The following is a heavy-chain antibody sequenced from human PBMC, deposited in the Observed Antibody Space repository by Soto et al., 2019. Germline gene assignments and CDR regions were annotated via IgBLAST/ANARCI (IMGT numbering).Heavy chain of an antibody. CDR1: GFTFSSHA. CDR2: ISYDGSNK. J-gene: IGHJ4*02. Sequence: LRLPCGASGFTFSSHAVHWVRQAPGKGLEWLAVISYDGSNKYYADSVKGRFTISRDNSKNTLYLQMNSLRPEDTAVYYCAKDNGADYWGQGTLVTVSS. CDR3: AKDNGADY. V-gene: IGHV3-30*18.